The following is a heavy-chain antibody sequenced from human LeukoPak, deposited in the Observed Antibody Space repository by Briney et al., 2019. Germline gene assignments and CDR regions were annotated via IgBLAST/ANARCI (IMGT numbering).Heavy chain of an antibody. J-gene: IGHJ4*02. Sequence: SVKVSCKASGGTVSSYAISWVRQAPGQGLEWMGRIIPIFGTANYAQKFQGRVTITTDESTSTAYMELSSLRSEDTAVYYCASNPLYCGGDCYSTYYFDYWGQGTLVTVSS. V-gene: IGHV1-69*05. CDR1: GGTVSSYA. CDR3: ASNPLYCGGDCYSTYYFDY. CDR2: IIPIFGTA. D-gene: IGHD2-21*02.